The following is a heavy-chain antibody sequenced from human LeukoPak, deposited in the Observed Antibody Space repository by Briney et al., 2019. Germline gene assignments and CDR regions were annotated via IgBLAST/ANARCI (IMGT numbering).Heavy chain of an antibody. CDR1: GGTFSSYA. V-gene: IGHV1-69*05. CDR2: IIPIFGTA. J-gene: IGHJ4*02. D-gene: IGHD4-11*01. CDR3: ARDQDYSNYLDY. Sequence: APVKVSCKASGGTFSSYAISSVRQAPGHGLEWMGRIIPIFGTANYAQRFQGRVTITTDESTSPAKMELSSLRSEDASVYYCARDQDYSNYLDYWGQGTLVTVSS.